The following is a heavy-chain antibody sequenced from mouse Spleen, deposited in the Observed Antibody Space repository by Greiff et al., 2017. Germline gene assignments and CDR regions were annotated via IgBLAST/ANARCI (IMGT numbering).Heavy chain of an antibody. V-gene: IGHV1-69*01. D-gene: IGHD1-1*01. J-gene: IGHJ2*01. CDR2: IDPSDSYT. CDR3: ARMNNYYGRDY. CDR1: GYTFTSYW. Sequence: QVQLKQPGAELVMPGASVKLSCKASGYTFTSYWMHWVKQRPGQGLEWIGEIDPSDSYTNYNQKFKGKATLTVDKSSSTAYMQLSSLTSEDSAVYYCARMNNYYGRDYWGQGTTLTVSS.